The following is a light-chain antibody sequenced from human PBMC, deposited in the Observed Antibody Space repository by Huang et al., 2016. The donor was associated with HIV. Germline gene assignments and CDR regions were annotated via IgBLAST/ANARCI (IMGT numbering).Light chain of an antibody. CDR3: QQRANRPT. CDR2: DAS. Sequence: EVVLTQSPSTLSVFPGDKVTLSCRASQNIKNYLAWYQHRPVQAPKLLIYDASTRPADISSRFSGSGSGTDFSLTINGLESEDFAIYYCQQRANRPTFGGGT. J-gene: IGKJ4*01. V-gene: IGKV3-11*01. CDR1: QNIKNY.